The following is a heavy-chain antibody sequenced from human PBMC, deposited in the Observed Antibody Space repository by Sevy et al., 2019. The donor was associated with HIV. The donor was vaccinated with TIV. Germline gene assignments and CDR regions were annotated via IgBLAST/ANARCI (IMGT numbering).Heavy chain of an antibody. CDR2: LKEDGGKK. J-gene: IGHJ4*02. V-gene: IGHV3-7*01. Sequence: GGSLRLSCAASGFSLSRYRMTWIRQAPGKGLEWVANLKEDGGKKEYVDSVRGRFTISRDNAKNSFYLHMGNLRVDDTAVYYCTKDRCWRRFDSWGQGIRVTVSS. CDR1: GFSLSRYR. D-gene: IGHD3-3*01. CDR3: TKDRCWRRFDS.